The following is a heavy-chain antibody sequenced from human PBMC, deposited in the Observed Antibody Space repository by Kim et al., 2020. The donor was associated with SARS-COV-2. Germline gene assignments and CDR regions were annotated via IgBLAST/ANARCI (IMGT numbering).Heavy chain of an antibody. Sequence: GGSLRLSCAASGFTFSSYAMHWVRQAPGKGLEWVAVISYDGSNKYYADSVKGRFTISRDNSKNTLYLQMNSLRAEDTAVYYCARDVRIAARDSLGYGMDVWGQGTTVTVSS. CDR2: ISYDGSNK. CDR1: GFTFSSYA. D-gene: IGHD6-13*01. V-gene: IGHV3-30-3*01. J-gene: IGHJ6*02. CDR3: ARDVRIAARDSLGYGMDV.